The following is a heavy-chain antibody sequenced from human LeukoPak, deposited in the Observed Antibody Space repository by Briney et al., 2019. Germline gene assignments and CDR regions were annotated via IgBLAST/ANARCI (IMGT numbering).Heavy chain of an antibody. V-gene: IGHV3-23*01. CDR2: ISDQT. CDR1: GFTSSSYD. D-gene: IGHD3-16*01. J-gene: IGHJ4*02. CDR3: AKTLGTGRHYLEY. Sequence: GGSLRLSCSVSGFTSSSYDMGWVRQAPGKGLEWVSIISDQTYYSDSVKGRLTVSRDNSKSTLYLQMNSLPAEDTAGYYCAKTLGTGRHYLEYWGQGTLVTVSS.